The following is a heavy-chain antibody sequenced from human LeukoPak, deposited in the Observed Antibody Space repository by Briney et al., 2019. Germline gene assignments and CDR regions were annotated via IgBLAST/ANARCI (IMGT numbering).Heavy chain of an antibody. CDR2: IYHSGST. CDR1: GGSISSSNW. J-gene: IGHJ4*02. V-gene: IGHV4-4*02. CDR3: ANLQYYYEGGYFDY. Sequence: SGTLSLTCAVSGGSISSSNWWSCVRQPPGKGLEGIGEIYHSGSTNYNPSLKRRFTRSVDKPKNQFSLKLSSVTAADTAVYYCANLQYYYEGGYFDYWGQGTLVTVYS. D-gene: IGHD3-22*01.